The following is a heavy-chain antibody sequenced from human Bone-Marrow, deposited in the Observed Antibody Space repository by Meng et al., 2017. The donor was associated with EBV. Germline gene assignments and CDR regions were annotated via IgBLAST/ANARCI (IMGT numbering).Heavy chain of an antibody. V-gene: IGHV3-74*01. D-gene: IGHD6-19*01. CDR2: INSDGSST. Sequence: LVESGGGLFRPGGSLSLSCAASGFTFSSYWMHWVRQAPGKGLVWVSRINSDGSSTSYADSVKGRFTISRDNSKNTLYLQMNSLRAEDTAVYYCAKENQGAVAGHGFDWGQGTLVTVSS. CDR1: GFTFSSYW. J-gene: IGHJ4*02. CDR3: AKENQGAVAGHGFD.